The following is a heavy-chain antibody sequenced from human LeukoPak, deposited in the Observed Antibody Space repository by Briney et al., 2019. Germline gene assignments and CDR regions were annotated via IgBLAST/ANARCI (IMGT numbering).Heavy chain of an antibody. D-gene: IGHD1-26*01. CDR3: ASLLGDKTIFDY. CDR1: GFIFSSRW. V-gene: IGHV3-7*01. J-gene: IGHJ4*02. Sequence: PGGSLRLSCAASGFIFSSRWMSWVRQAPGKGLEWVANIKRDGSGEYYVDSVKGRFTISRDNAKNSLYLQMNSLRAEDTAVYYCASLLGDKTIFDYWGQGTLATVSS. CDR2: IKRDGSGE.